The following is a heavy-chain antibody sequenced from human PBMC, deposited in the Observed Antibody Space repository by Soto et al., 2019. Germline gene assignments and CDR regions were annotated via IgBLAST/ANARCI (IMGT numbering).Heavy chain of an antibody. CDR3: AKARAQYYDFWSGYPIDY. V-gene: IGHV3-23*01. CDR1: GFTFSSYA. CDR2: ISGSGGST. J-gene: IGHJ4*02. D-gene: IGHD3-3*01. Sequence: GGSLRLSCAASGFTFSSYAMSWVRQAPGKGLEWVSAISGSGGSTYYADSVKGRFTISRDNSKNTLYLQMNSLRAEDTAVYYCAKARAQYYDFWSGYPIDYWGQGTLVSVSS.